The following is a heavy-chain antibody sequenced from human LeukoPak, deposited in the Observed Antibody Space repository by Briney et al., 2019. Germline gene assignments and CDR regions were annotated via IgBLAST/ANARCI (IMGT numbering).Heavy chain of an antibody. CDR3: ARSRYSYGPDY. D-gene: IGHD5-18*01. CDR1: VGSINCCY. CDR2: IYYSGST. J-gene: IGHJ4*02. V-gene: IGHV4-59*08. Sequence: SETLSLTCTVSVGSINCCYWSWIRQPPGKGLEWIGYIYYSGSTNYNPSLMSRVTISVDSSKNQFSLKLSSVTAADTAVYYCARSRYSYGPDYWGQGTLVAVSS.